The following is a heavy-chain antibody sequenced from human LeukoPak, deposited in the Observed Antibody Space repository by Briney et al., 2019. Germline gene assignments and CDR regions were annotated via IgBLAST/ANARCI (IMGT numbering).Heavy chain of an antibody. J-gene: IGHJ6*03. Sequence: SETLSLTCTVSGGSISSYYWSWIRQPAGKGLEWIGRIYTSGSTNYNPSLKSRVTISVDTSKNQFSLKLSSVTAAATAVYYCARDYGRELLRAYYYYYMDVWGKGTTVTVSS. D-gene: IGHD1-26*01. CDR1: GGSISSYY. CDR3: ARDYGRELLRAYYYYYMDV. CDR2: IYTSGST. V-gene: IGHV4-4*07.